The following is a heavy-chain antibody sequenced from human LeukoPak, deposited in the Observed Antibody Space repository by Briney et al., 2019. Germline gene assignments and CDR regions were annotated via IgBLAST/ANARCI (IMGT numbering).Heavy chain of an antibody. V-gene: IGHV1-46*01. J-gene: IGHJ6*02. Sequence: ASVKVSYKASGYNFISYYMHWVRQAAGQGLEWMGIINPSGGSTSYAQKFQDRVTMTRDTSTSTVYMELSSLKSEDTAVYYCAREDVVLVDAVGYYYYGMDVWGQGTTVTVSS. CDR3: AREDVVLVDAVGYYYYGMDV. CDR1: GYNFISYY. CDR2: INPSGGST. D-gene: IGHD2-15*01.